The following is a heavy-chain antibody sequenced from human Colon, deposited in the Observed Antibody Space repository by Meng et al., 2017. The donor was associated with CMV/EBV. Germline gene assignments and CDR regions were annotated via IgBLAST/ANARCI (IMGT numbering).Heavy chain of an antibody. CDR2: IYYSGTT. D-gene: IGHD5-12*01. Sequence: TVSGACIASGDCYGDRIRQHPGKGLEWIGYIYYSGTTYYNPSLKSRAVISLDTSKNQFSLKLTSVTAADTGLYFCARDSGYDAPFDNWGQGSLVTVSS. J-gene: IGHJ4*02. CDR1: GACIASGDCY. CDR3: ARDSGYDAPFDN. V-gene: IGHV4-31*02.